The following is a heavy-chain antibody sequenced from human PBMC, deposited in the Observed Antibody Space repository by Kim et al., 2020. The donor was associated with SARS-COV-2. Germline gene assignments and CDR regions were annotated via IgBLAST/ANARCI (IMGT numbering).Heavy chain of an antibody. D-gene: IGHD3-10*01. CDR3: AREGYASGRYEIHYYYGVDV. V-gene: IGHV4-31*03. CDR1: GGSISSGGYY. CDR2: ISYSGST. Sequence: SETLSLTCTVSGGSISSGGYYWSWIRQHPGKGLEWIGYISYSGSTYYNPSLKSRVTISLDTSKNQFSLKLSSVTAADTAVYYCAREGYASGRYEIHYYYGVDVWGQGTTVTVSS. J-gene: IGHJ6*02.